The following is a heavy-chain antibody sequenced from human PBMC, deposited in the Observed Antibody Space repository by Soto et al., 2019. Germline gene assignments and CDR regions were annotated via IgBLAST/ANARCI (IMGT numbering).Heavy chain of an antibody. J-gene: IGHJ4*01. Sequence: PGESLKISCKGSGYTFSNYWIGWVRQMPGEGLEWMGVTYPSDSDTRYSPSFQGQVTISADKSITTAFLQWGSLKASDTAMYYCVRSGTSSGRFSDYWGQGTLVTVSS. V-gene: IGHV5-51*01. D-gene: IGHD2-8*01. CDR1: GYTFSNYW. CDR3: VRSGTSSGRFSDY. CDR2: TYPSDSDT.